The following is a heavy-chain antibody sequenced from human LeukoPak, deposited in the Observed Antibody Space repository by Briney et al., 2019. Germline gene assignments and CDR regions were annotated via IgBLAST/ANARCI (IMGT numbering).Heavy chain of an antibody. V-gene: IGHV1-24*01. CDR1: GITLNDLS. Sequence: GASVKVSCKVSGITLNDLSIQWVRQAPGKGLEWMGGFDPEDGETIYAPKFQARVTMTQDTYEDTAYMELSSLRSEDTAVYYCATDRIPGATTTLDYWGQGTLVTVSS. CDR2: FDPEDGET. CDR3: ATDRIPGATTTLDY. J-gene: IGHJ4*02. D-gene: IGHD1-26*01.